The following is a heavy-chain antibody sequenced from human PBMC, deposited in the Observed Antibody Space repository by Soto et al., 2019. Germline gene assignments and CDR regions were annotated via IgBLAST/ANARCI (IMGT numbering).Heavy chain of an antibody. V-gene: IGHV3-74*01. D-gene: IGHD3-22*01. J-gene: IGHJ4*02. Sequence: GGSLRLSCVASGFTFSSVWMNWVRQAPGKGLEWVGRINSDGSSTSYADSVKGRFTISRDNAKNTLYLQMNSLRAEDTAVYYCAAADYYDSSGSDFDYWGQGTLVTVSS. CDR1: GFTFSSVW. CDR3: AAADYYDSSGSDFDY. CDR2: INSDGSST.